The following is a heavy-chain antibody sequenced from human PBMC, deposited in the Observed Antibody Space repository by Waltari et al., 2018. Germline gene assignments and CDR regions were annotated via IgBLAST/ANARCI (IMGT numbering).Heavy chain of an antibody. D-gene: IGHD6-25*01. CDR2: LSGERSIT. Sequence: EMQLVESGGGLVQPGGSLRLSCAASGFTFSRYWMNWVRQAPGKGLVSVCNLSGERSITRSADSVKGRFTISRDNAKNTLFLQMNRLRAEDTAVYYCVMYSSEFLGDCWGRGTLVNVSS. V-gene: IGHV3-74*01. J-gene: IGHJ4*02. CDR1: GFTFSRYW. CDR3: VMYSSEFLGDC.